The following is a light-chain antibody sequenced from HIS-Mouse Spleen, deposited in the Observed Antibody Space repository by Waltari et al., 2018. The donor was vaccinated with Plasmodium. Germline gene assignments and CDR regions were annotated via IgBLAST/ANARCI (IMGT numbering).Light chain of an antibody. CDR3: SSYAGSNNLV. CDR1: SRDVGGYNS. Sequence: QSALPHPPSASGSPGQSVPISSTGPSRDVGGYNSVSWYQQHPGKAPKLMIYEVSKRPSGVPDRFSGSKSGNTASLTVSGLQAEDEADYYCSSYAGSNNLVFGGGTKLTVL. CDR2: EVS. V-gene: IGLV2-8*01. J-gene: IGLJ2*01.